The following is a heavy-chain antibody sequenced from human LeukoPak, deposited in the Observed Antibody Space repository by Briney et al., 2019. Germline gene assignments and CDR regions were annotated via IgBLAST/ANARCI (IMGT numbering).Heavy chain of an antibody. CDR3: AKFSGPDAFDI. V-gene: IGHV3-9*01. D-gene: IGHD6-19*01. J-gene: IGHJ3*02. CDR1: GFTFSSYW. CDR2: ISWNSGSI. Sequence: GGSLRLSCAASGFTFSSYWMSWVRQAPGKGLEWVSGISWNSGSIGYADSVKGRFTISRDNAKNSLYLQMNSLRAEDTALYYCAKFSGPDAFDIWGQGTMVTVSS.